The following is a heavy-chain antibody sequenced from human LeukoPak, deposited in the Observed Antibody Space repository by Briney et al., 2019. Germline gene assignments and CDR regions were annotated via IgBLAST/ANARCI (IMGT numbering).Heavy chain of an antibody. Sequence: SETLSLTCTVSGGSISSYYWSWIRQPPGKGLEWIGSIYYSGSTYYNPSLKSRVTISVDTSKNQFSLKLSSVTAADTAVYYCAALWGAYWGQGTLVTVSS. CDR2: IYYSGST. V-gene: IGHV4-59*05. J-gene: IGHJ4*02. D-gene: IGHD3-16*01. CDR3: AALWGAY. CDR1: GGSISSYY.